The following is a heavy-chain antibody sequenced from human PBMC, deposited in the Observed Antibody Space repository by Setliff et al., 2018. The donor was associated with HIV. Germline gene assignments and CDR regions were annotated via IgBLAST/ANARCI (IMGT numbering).Heavy chain of an antibody. CDR3: ARVPYRSAWFSGGHDAFDV. CDR1: GYTFTSYG. CDR2: ISGYNGNT. Sequence: GASVKVSCKASGYTFTSYGISWVRQAPGQGLEWMGWISGYNGNTKYVQKFQGRVTMTTDTSTSTVYMALRSLRSDDTAVYYCARVPYRSAWFSGGHDAFDVWGQGTMVTVSS. D-gene: IGHD6-19*01. V-gene: IGHV1-18*01. J-gene: IGHJ3*01.